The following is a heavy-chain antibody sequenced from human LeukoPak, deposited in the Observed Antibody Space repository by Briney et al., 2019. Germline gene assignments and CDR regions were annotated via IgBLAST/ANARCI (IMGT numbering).Heavy chain of an antibody. J-gene: IGHJ3*02. CDR3: AREGIVAAGTMDGFDI. D-gene: IGHD6-13*01. Sequence: SETLSLTCSVSAGSISSSSYYWSWIRQHPGKGLEWIGYIYYSGSTYYNPSLKSRVTISVDTSKNQFSLKLSSVTAADTAVYFCAREGIVAAGTMDGFDIWGQGTMVTVSS. CDR1: AGSISSSSYY. CDR2: IYYSGST. V-gene: IGHV4-31*03.